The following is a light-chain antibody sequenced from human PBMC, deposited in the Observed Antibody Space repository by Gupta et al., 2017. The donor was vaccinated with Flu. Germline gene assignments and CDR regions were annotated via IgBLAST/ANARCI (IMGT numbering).Light chain of an antibody. Sequence: PATLSLSPGERATLSCGASQSVRSYLVWYQQKPGQAPRLLIYDASNRATGIPARFSGSGSGTDFTLTISSLEPEDFAVYYCQQRSNWPHTFGQGTKLEIK. CDR1: QSVRSY. J-gene: IGKJ2*01. CDR3: QQRSNWPHT. V-gene: IGKV3-11*01. CDR2: DAS.